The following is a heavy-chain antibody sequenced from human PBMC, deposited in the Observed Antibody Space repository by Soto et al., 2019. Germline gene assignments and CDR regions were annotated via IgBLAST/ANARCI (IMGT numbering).Heavy chain of an antibody. V-gene: IGHV3-23*01. J-gene: IGHJ6*02. Sequence: HPGGSLRLSCAASGFTFSSYAMSWVRQAPGKGLEWVSAISGSGGSTYYADSVKGRFTISRDNSKNTLYLQMNSLRAEDTAVYYCAKVAVGAFDYYYGMDVWGQGTTVTVSS. D-gene: IGHD1-26*01. CDR1: GFTFSSYA. CDR3: AKVAVGAFDYYYGMDV. CDR2: ISGSGGST.